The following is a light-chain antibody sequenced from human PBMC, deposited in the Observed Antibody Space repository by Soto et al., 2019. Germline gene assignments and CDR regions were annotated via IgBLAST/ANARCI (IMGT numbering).Light chain of an antibody. V-gene: IGKV3-20*01. CDR1: QSVSNNY. CDR3: QQYGSSPPIT. CDR2: GAS. Sequence: EIVLTQSPGTLSLSPGERATLSCRASQSVSNNYLAWYQQKPGQAPRLLIYGASSRATGIPDRFSGSGSGTDFTLTISRLEPEDFAMYYCQQYGSSPPITFGQGTRLEIK. J-gene: IGKJ5*01.